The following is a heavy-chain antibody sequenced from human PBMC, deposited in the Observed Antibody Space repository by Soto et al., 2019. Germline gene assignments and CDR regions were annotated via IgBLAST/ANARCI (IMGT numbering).Heavy chain of an antibody. CDR2: IKEDGSVK. CDR1: GFTFNRHW. J-gene: IGHJ4*02. D-gene: IGHD1-1*01. Sequence: EVQLVEYGGGLVQPGGSLRLSCAVSGFTFNRHWMSWVRQTPGQGLEWVAGIKEDGSVKSYVDSVKGRFTIYRENDKNSRFLQKNSLCVEDTDVYYCVRTGWNPPDYWGQGTLDTVSS. CDR3: VRTGWNPPDY. V-gene: IGHV3-7*01.